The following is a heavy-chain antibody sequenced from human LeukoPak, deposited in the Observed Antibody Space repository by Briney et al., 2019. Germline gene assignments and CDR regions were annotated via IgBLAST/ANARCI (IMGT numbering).Heavy chain of an antibody. CDR3: ARAAVYYYDSSGYPTGWFDP. V-gene: IGHV4-59*01. CDR1: GGSFSSSY. D-gene: IGHD3-22*01. CDR2: IYSNGNT. J-gene: IGHJ5*02. Sequence: SETLSLTCIVSGGSFSSSYWSWIRQPPGKGLEWIAYIYSNGNTNSNPSLKSRVTIAVDTSQSQFSLKLSSVTAADTAVYYCARAAVYYYDSSGYPTGWFDPWGQGTLVTVSS.